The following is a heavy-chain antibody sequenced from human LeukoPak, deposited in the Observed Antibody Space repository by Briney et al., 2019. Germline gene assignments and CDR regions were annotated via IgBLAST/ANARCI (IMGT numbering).Heavy chain of an antibody. Sequence: PSETLSLTCTVSGGSISSSSYYWGWIRQPPGKGLEWIGYIYYSGSTNYNPSLKSRVTISVDTSKNQFSLKLSSVTAADTAVYYCARGHLEWLVRRYFDLWGRGTLVTVSS. CDR2: IYYSGST. V-gene: IGHV4-61*05. CDR1: GGSISSSSYY. D-gene: IGHD6-19*01. CDR3: ARGHLEWLVRRYFDL. J-gene: IGHJ2*01.